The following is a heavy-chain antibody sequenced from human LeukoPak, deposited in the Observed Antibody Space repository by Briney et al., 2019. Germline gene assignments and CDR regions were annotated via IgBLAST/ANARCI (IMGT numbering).Heavy chain of an antibody. CDR1: GFTFSSYS. D-gene: IGHD6-13*01. J-gene: IGHJ3*02. CDR3: ARDSKAAGHPFDI. Sequence: TGGSLRLSCAASGFTFSSYSMNWVRQAPGKGLEWVSYISSSSSTIYYADSVKGRFTISRDNAKNSLYLQMNSLRAEDTAVYYCARDSKAAGHPFDIWGQGTMVTVSS. V-gene: IGHV3-48*04. CDR2: ISSSSSTI.